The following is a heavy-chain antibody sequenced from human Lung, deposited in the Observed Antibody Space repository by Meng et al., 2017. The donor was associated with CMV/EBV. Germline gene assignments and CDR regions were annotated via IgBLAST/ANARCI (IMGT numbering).Heavy chain of an antibody. V-gene: IGHV3-23*03. Sequence: GESXKISCAASGFTFSNFAMTWVRQAPGKGLEWVSVIYTASTRTYYGNSVKGRFTISRSDSQNTLHLQMNSLRAEYTSVYYCAKGTWGDYWCGLDVWGQGXTVTVSS. CDR3: AKGTWGDYWCGLDV. CDR2: IYTASTRT. J-gene: IGHJ6*02. D-gene: IGHD2-8*01. CDR1: GFTFSNFA.